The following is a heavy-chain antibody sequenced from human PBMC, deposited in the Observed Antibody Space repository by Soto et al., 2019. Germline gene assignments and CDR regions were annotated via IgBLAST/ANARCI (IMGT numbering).Heavy chain of an antibody. D-gene: IGHD3-10*01. V-gene: IGHV1-18*01. Sequence: VASVKVSCKASGYTFTSYGISWVRQAPGQGLEWMGWISAYNGNTNYAQKLQGRVTMTTDTSTSTAYMELRSLRSDDTAVYYCARVFNMVRGVIQFDYWGQGTLVTVSS. CDR2: ISAYNGNT. CDR3: ARVFNMVRGVIQFDY. CDR1: GYTFTSYG. J-gene: IGHJ4*02.